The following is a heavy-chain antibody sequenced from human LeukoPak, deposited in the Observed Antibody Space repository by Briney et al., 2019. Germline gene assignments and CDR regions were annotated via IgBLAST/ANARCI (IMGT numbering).Heavy chain of an antibody. CDR1: GFTFTSYS. CDR2: ITSSGTYI. CDR3: ARDMGGYCSGSSCYSGWFDS. V-gene: IGHV3-21*01. J-gene: IGHJ5*01. Sequence: PGGSLRLSCAASGFTFTSYSMNWFRQAPGKGLEWVSSITSSGTYIYYADSVRGRFTISRDNAKNSLYLQMNSLRAEDTAVYYCARDMGGYCSGSSCYSGWFDSWGQGTLVTVSS. D-gene: IGHD2-15*01.